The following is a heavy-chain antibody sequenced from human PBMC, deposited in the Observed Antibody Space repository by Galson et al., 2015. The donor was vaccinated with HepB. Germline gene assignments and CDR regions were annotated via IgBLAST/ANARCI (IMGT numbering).Heavy chain of an antibody. Sequence: SVKASCKVSGYTLTELSMHWVRQAPGKGLEWMGGFDPEDGETIYAQKFQGRVTMTEDTSTDTAYMELSSLRSEDTAVYYCATDRFDCSSTSCYAIFDYWGQGTLVTVSS. J-gene: IGHJ4*02. D-gene: IGHD2-2*01. CDR3: ATDRFDCSSTSCYAIFDY. CDR2: FDPEDGET. V-gene: IGHV1-24*01. CDR1: GYTLTELS.